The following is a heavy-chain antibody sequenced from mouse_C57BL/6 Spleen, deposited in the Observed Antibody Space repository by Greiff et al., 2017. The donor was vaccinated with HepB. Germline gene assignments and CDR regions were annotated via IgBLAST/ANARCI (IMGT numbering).Heavy chain of an antibody. V-gene: IGHV5-9-1*02. D-gene: IGHD3-3*01. CDR3: TRDERGWGFPY. Sequence: EVHLVESGEGLVKPGGSLKLSCAASGFTFSSYAMSWVRQTPEKRLEWVAYISSGGDYIYYADTVTGRFTISKDNARHTLYLQMSSLKSEDTAMYYCTRDERGWGFPYWGQGTLVTVSA. CDR1: GFTFSSYA. CDR2: ISSGGDYI. J-gene: IGHJ3*01.